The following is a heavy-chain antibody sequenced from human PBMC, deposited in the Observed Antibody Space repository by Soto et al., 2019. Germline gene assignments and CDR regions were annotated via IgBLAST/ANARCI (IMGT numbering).Heavy chain of an antibody. CDR2: IYYSGST. J-gene: IGHJ6*03. D-gene: IGHD4-4*01. CDR3: ASYDYSNYYYYYMDV. CDR1: GGSIGSSSYY. Sequence: SETLSLTCTVSGGSIGSSSYYWGWIRQPPGKGLEWIGSIYYSGSTYYNPSLKSRVTISVDTSKNQFSLKLSSVTAADTAVYYCASYDYSNYYYYYMDVWGKGTTVTVSS. V-gene: IGHV4-39*01.